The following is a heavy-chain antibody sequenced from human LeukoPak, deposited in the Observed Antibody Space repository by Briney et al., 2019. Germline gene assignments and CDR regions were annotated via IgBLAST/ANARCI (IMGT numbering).Heavy chain of an antibody. J-gene: IGHJ4*02. D-gene: IGHD4-17*01. Sequence: GGSLRLSCTGSGFTFCDYVLSWFRQAPGKGLEGGGFIRSKAYGGTTEYAASVKGRFTISRDESKSIAYLQINRLKTEDTAMYYCSRVGTATTLAIDYWGQGALVTVSS. CDR1: GFTFCDYV. CDR3: SRVGTATTLAIDY. V-gene: IGHV3-49*03. CDR2: IRSKAYGGTT.